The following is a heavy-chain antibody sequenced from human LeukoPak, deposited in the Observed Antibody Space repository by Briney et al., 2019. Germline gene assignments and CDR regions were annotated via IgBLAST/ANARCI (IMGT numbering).Heavy chain of an antibody. CDR1: GFTFSNYA. CDR2: ISGTGGFTTST. CDR3: AKDVGDSVWGSSDY. D-gene: IGHD3-16*01. J-gene: IGHJ4*02. Sequence: GGSLRLSCAASGFTFSNYAMTWVRQAPGKGLEWVSTISGTGGFTTSTYYADSVKGRFTISRDNSRNTLYLQMNSLRAEDTAVYYCAKDVGDSVWGSSDYWGQGTLVTVSS. V-gene: IGHV3-23*01.